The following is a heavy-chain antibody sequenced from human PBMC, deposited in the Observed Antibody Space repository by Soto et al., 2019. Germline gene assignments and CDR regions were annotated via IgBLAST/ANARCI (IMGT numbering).Heavy chain of an antibody. Sequence: LSQTLSLTCAISGDRVSSNSAAWNWIRQSPSRGLEWLGRTYYRSKWYNDYAVSVKSRITINPDTSKNQFSLQLNSVTPEDTAVYYCARLRGYNYGTGFDYWGQGTLVTVSS. CDR3: ARLRGYNYGTGFDY. CDR1: GDRVSSNSAA. V-gene: IGHV6-1*01. CDR2: TYYRSKWYN. J-gene: IGHJ4*02. D-gene: IGHD3-10*01.